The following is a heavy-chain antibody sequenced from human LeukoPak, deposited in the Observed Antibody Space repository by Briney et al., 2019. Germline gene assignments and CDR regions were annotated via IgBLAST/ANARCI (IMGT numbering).Heavy chain of an antibody. V-gene: IGHV4-34*01. Sequence: SETMSLTCAVYGGSFSGYYWSWIRQPPGKGLEWIGEINHSGSTNYNPSLKSRVTISVDTSKNQFSLKLSSVTAADTAVYYCARGPGGVTTVLDYWGQGTLVTVSS. CDR1: GGSFSGYY. CDR2: INHSGST. CDR3: ARGPGGVTTVLDY. J-gene: IGHJ4*02. D-gene: IGHD4-17*01.